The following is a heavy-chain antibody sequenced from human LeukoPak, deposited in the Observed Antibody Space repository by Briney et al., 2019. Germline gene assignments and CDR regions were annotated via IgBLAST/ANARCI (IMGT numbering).Heavy chain of an antibody. V-gene: IGHV3-7*01. Sequence: GGSLRLSCAASGFTFSSYWMSWVRQAPGKGLEWVANIKQDGSEKYYVDSVKGRFTISRDNAKNSLYLQMNSLRAEDTAVYYCARDGGKYYDSSGYFYWGQGTLVTVSS. CDR2: IKQDGSEK. J-gene: IGHJ4*02. CDR3: ARDGGKYYDSSGYFY. D-gene: IGHD3-22*01. CDR1: GFTFSSYW.